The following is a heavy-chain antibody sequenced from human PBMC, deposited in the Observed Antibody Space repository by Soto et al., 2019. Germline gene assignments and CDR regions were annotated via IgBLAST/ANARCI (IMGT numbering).Heavy chain of an antibody. CDR3: ARDSYGDY. CDR2: ISLYNGNT. J-gene: IGHJ4*02. V-gene: IGHV1-18*04. CDR1: DFSFTSHG. Sequence: GASVKVSCKAYDFSFTSHGISWVRQAPGQGLEWMGWISLYNGNTNYAQQFQGRVTMTTDTSTSTAYMELSSLRSEDTAVYYCARDSYGDYWGQGTLVTVSS. D-gene: IGHD5-18*01.